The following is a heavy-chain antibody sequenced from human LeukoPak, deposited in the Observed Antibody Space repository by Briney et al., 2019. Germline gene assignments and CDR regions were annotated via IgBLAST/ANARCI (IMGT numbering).Heavy chain of an antibody. Sequence: SETLSLTCTVSGYSISSGYYWGWIRQPPGKGLEWIGSIYHSGSTYYNPSLKSRVTISVDTSKNQFSLKLSSVTAADTAVYYCARRNRSTMIVVVTHHDAFDIWGQGTMVTVSS. CDR2: IYHSGST. D-gene: IGHD3-22*01. CDR3: ARRNRSTMIVVVTHHDAFDI. V-gene: IGHV4-38-2*02. CDR1: GYSISSGYY. J-gene: IGHJ3*02.